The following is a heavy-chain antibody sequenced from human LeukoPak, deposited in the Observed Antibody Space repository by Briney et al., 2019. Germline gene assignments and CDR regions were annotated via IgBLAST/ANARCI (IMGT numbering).Heavy chain of an antibody. V-gene: IGHV3-23*01. Sequence: GSLRLSCAASGFTFSSYGMSWVRQAPGKGLEWVSAISGSGGSTYYADSVKGRFTISRDNSKNTLYLQMNSLRAEDTAVYYCAKAVTMIVVPIVDYWGQGTLVTVSS. J-gene: IGHJ4*02. CDR3: AKAVTMIVVPIVDY. CDR1: GFTFSSYG. D-gene: IGHD3-22*01. CDR2: ISGSGGST.